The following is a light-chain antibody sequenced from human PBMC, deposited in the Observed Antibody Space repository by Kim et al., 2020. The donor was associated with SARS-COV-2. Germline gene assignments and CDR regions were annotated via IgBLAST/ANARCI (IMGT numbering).Light chain of an antibody. CDR3: LQSHRYPWT. J-gene: IGKJ1*01. Sequence: ASVGDRVTITCRATQAIGSDLGWYQQKPGEAPNLLIFAASYLQSGVPSRFRGSGSGTDFTLTITSLRPADFATYYCLQSHRYPWTFGQGTKVDIK. V-gene: IGKV1-6*01. CDR1: QAIGSD. CDR2: AAS.